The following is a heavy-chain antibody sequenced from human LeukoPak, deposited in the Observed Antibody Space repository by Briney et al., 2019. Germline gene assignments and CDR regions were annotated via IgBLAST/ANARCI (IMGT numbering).Heavy chain of an antibody. CDR2: IYYSGST. Sequence: KPSETLSLTCTVSGGSISSSSYYWGWIRQPPGKGLEWIGSIYYSGSTYYNPSLKSRVTISVDTSKNQFSLKLSSVTAADTAVYYCARLVAGPTRYFDLWGRGTLVTVSS. CDR3: ARLVAGPTRYFDL. V-gene: IGHV4-39*01. CDR1: GGSISSSSYY. D-gene: IGHD6-19*01. J-gene: IGHJ2*01.